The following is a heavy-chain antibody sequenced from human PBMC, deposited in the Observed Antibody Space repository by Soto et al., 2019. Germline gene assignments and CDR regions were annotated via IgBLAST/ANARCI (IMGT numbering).Heavy chain of an antibody. Sequence: QVQLVESGGCVVQPGRSLRLSCAASGFTFSSYGMHRVRQAPGKVLEWVAVISYDGSNKYYADSVKGRFTISRDNSKNTLYLEMNSLRAEDTAVYYCAKVDYYDSSYPALDYWGQGTLVTVSS. CDR1: GFTFSSYG. J-gene: IGHJ4*02. V-gene: IGHV3-30*18. CDR2: ISYDGSNK. D-gene: IGHD3-22*01. CDR3: AKVDYYDSSYPALDY.